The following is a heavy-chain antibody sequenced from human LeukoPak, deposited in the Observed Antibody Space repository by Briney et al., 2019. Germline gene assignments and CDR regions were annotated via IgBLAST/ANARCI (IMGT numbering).Heavy chain of an antibody. CDR2: INHNGNVN. J-gene: IGHJ6*02. D-gene: IGHD3-16*01. CDR3: ARGGGLDV. V-gene: IGHV3-7*03. CDR1: GFTFSSYW. Sequence: GGSLRPSCAASGFTFSSYWMNLARQAPGKGLEWVASINHNGNVNYYVDSVKGRFTISRDNAKNSLYLQMSNLRAEDTAVYFCARGGGLDVWGQGATVTVSS.